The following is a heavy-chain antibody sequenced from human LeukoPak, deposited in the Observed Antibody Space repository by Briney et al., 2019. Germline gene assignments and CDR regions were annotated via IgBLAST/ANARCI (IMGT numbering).Heavy chain of an antibody. Sequence: ASVKVSCKASGYTFTSYDINWVLQATGQGLEWMGWMNPNSGNTGYAQKFQGRVTITRNTSISTAYMELSSLRSEDTAVYYCARTKVADAFDIWGQGTMVTVSS. J-gene: IGHJ3*02. CDR2: MNPNSGNT. CDR1: GYTFTSYD. V-gene: IGHV1-8*03. D-gene: IGHD2-8*01. CDR3: ARTKVADAFDI.